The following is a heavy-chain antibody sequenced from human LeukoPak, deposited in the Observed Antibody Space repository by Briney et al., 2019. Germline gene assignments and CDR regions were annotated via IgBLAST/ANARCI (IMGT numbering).Heavy chain of an antibody. V-gene: IGHV3-21*01. CDR3: ASLSSSWPTA. J-gene: IGHJ5*02. CDR2: ISSSSSYI. D-gene: IGHD6-13*01. CDR1: GFTFSSYG. Sequence: GGSLRLSCAASGFTFSSYGMNWVRQAPGKGLEWVSSISSSSSYIYYADSVKGRFTISRDNAKNSLYLQMNSLRAEDTAVYYCASLSSSWPTAWGQGTLVTVSS.